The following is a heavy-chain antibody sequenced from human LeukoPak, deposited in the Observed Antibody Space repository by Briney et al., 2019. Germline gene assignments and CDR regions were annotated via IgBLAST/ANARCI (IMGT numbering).Heavy chain of an antibody. V-gene: IGHV3-23*01. CDR3: AKDGLVVAATTRYNWFDP. J-gene: IGHJ5*02. CDR2: ISGSGGTT. D-gene: IGHD2-15*01. Sequence: GGSLRLSCAASGFTFSSYAMSWVRQAPGKGLEWVSSISGSGGTTYYADSVKGRFTISRDNSKNTLFFQMNSLRAEDTAVYYCAKDGLVVAATTRYNWFDPWGQGALVTVSS. CDR1: GFTFSSYA.